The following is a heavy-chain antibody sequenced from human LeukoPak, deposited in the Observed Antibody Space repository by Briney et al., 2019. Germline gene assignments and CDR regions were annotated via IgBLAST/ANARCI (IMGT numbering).Heavy chain of an antibody. D-gene: IGHD2-2*01. CDR1: GFNVSTNY. CDR2: IYSGGGT. J-gene: IGHJ3*02. V-gene: IGHV3-53*01. Sequence: GGSLRLSCAASGFNVSTNYMSWVRQAPGKGLEWVSVIYSGGGTYYADSVKGRFTISRDSFKNTVYLQMNSLRAEDTALYYCARDLAGVVVPIWGQGTMVTVSS. CDR3: ARDLAGVVVPI.